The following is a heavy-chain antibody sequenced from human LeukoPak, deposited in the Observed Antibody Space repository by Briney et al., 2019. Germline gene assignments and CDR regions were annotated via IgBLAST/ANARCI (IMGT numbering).Heavy chain of an antibody. V-gene: IGHV4-4*07. Sequence: SETLSLTCTVSGGSISSYYWSWIRQPAGKGLEWIGRIYTSGSTNYNTSLKSRVTMSVDTSKNQFSLKLSSVTAADAAVYYCARDRDDFWSGYSYGMTSGAKGPRSPSP. J-gene: IGHJ6*02. CDR2: IYTSGST. D-gene: IGHD3-3*01. CDR1: GGSISSYY. CDR3: ARDRDDFWSGYSYGMTS.